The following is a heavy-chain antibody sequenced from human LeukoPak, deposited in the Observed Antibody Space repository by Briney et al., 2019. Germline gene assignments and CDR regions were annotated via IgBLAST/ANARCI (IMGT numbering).Heavy chain of an antibody. D-gene: IGHD5-24*01. J-gene: IGHJ3*02. CDR2: SNSDGSST. V-gene: IGHV3-74*01. Sequence: PGGSLRLSCAASGFTLRNYWIQWVRQAPGKGLVWVSHSNSDGSSTNYADSVKGRFTISRDNAKNTLYLQMNSLRAEDTAVYYCAGAIYDAFDIWGQGTMVTVSS. CDR3: AGAIYDAFDI. CDR1: GFTLRNYW.